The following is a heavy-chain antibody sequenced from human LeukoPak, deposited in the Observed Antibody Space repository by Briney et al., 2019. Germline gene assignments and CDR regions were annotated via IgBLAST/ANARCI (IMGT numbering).Heavy chain of an antibody. Sequence: SETLSLTCAVSGGSFSGYYWSWIRQPPGKGLEWIGEINHSGSTNYNPSPKSRVTISVNTSKNQFSLKMSSVNAADTAVYYCARGHVARRRNWFDPWGQGSLVTVSS. CDR1: GGSFSGYY. CDR3: ARGHVARRRNWFDP. J-gene: IGHJ5*02. V-gene: IGHV4-34*01. D-gene: IGHD2-15*01. CDR2: INHSGST.